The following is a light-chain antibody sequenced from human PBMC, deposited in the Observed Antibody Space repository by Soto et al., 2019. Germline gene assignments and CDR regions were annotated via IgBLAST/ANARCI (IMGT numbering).Light chain of an antibody. Sequence: QSALTQPASVSGSPGQSITISCTGSSSDIGGYNYVSWYQQHPGKAPKVMIYEVRNRTSGVSNRFSGSKSGNTASLTISGLQADDEADYYCSSYTIRNSWVFGGGTKVTVL. V-gene: IGLV2-14*01. CDR3: SSYTIRNSWV. CDR1: SSDIGGYNY. CDR2: EVR. J-gene: IGLJ3*02.